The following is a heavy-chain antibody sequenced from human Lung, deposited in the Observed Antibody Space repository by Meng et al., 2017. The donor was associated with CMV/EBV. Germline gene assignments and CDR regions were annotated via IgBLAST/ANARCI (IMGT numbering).Heavy chain of an antibody. CDR2: INSDGSTT. CDR3: VRDGKYCSSGTCDYYIMDL. Sequence: SLKISXAASGFTFSTYWMHWVRQTPGTVLVWVSRINSDGSTTTYADSVKGRFTISRDNAKNTLYLQMSSLRAEDSAVYYCVRDGKYCSSGTCDYYIMDLWGQGTTVTFSS. V-gene: IGHV3-74*01. D-gene: IGHD2-15*01. J-gene: IGHJ6*02. CDR1: GFTFSTYW.